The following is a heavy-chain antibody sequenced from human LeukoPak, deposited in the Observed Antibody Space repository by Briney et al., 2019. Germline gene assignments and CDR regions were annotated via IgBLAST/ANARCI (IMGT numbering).Heavy chain of an antibody. CDR1: GFTFSSYN. CDR2: ISSSSSYI. J-gene: IGHJ5*02. Sequence: GGSLRLSCAASGFTFSSYNMNWVRQAPGKGLEWVSSISSSSSYIYYADSVKGRFTISRDNAKNSLYLQMNSLRAEDTAVYYCARDPGYPDPQGFDPWGQGTLVTVSS. V-gene: IGHV3-21*01. D-gene: IGHD1-1*01. CDR3: ARDPGYPDPQGFDP.